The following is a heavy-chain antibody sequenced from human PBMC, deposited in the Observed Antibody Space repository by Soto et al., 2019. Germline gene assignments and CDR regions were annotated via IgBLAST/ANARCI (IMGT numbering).Heavy chain of an antibody. CDR1: GFSFSSYG. J-gene: IGHJ2*01. Sequence: PGGSLRLSCAASGFSFSSYGMHWVRQAPGKGLEWVAVIWYDGSNKYYADSVKGRFTISRDNSKNTLYLQMNSLRAEDTAVYYCARPSLSIAAAGTGYFDLWXRGTLVTVSS. CDR2: IWYDGSNK. V-gene: IGHV3-33*01. D-gene: IGHD6-13*01. CDR3: ARPSLSIAAAGTGYFDL.